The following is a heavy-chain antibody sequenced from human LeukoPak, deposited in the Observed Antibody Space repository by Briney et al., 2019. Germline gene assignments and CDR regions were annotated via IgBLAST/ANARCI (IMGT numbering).Heavy chain of an antibody. D-gene: IGHD4-17*01. V-gene: IGHV5-51*01. Sequence: GESLKISCKGSGYSFTSYWICWVRQMPGKGLEWMGIIYPGDSDTRYSPSFQGQVTISADKSISTAYLQWSSLKASDTAMYYCATTSTVTTKQIDYWGQGTLVTVSS. J-gene: IGHJ4*02. CDR2: IYPGDSDT. CDR3: ATTSTVTTKQIDY. CDR1: GYSFTSYW.